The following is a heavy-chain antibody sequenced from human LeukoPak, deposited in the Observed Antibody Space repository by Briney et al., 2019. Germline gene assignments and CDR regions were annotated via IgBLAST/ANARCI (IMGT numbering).Heavy chain of an antibody. J-gene: IGHJ4*02. CDR1: GFTFSGYY. V-gene: IGHV3-11*03. CDR2: ISSSGAHT. CDR3: AKSLTTIYPFDS. Sequence: GGSLRLSCAASGFTFSGYYMTWIRQAPGKGLVWVSYISSSGAHTDYANSVKGRFTISRDNAKNTLYLQMNSLRAEDTAVYYCAKSLTTIYPFDSWGQGTLVTVSS. D-gene: IGHD2/OR15-2a*01.